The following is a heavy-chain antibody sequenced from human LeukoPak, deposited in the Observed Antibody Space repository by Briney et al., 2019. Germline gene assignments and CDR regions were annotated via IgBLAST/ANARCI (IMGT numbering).Heavy chain of an antibody. D-gene: IGHD1-26*01. CDR2: ISYDGSNK. V-gene: IGHV3-30*04. Sequence: GRSLRLSCAASGFTFSSYAMHWVRQAPGKGLEWVAVISYDGSNKYYADYVKGRFTISRDNSKNTLYLQMNSLRAEDTAVYYCAREARVGALDYWGQGTLVTVSS. CDR3: AREARVGALDY. J-gene: IGHJ4*02. CDR1: GFTFSSYA.